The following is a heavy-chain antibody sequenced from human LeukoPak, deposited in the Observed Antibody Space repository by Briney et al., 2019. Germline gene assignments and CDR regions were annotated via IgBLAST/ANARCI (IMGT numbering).Heavy chain of an antibody. CDR1: GGTFSSYA. J-gene: IGHJ6*03. CDR2: INPNSGGT. Sequence: GASVKVSCKASGGTFSSYAISWVRQAPGQGLEWMGWINPNSGGTNYAQKFQGRVTMTRDTSISTAYMELSRLRSDDTAVYYCARDIMRSLLWFGAADYYMDVWGKGTTVTISS. V-gene: IGHV1-2*02. D-gene: IGHD3-10*01. CDR3: ARDIMRSLLWFGAADYYMDV.